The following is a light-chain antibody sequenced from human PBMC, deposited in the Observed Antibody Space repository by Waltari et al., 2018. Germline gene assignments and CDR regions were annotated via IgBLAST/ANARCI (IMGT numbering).Light chain of an antibody. CDR2: LDN. CDR3: QVWDSGRDPWV. V-gene: IGLV3-21*04. J-gene: IGLJ3*02. CDR1: YLQGKS. Sequence: SYVLTQPPSLSVALGETARLTCEGGYLQGKSVHWYQERSRQAPVLVIYLDNRRPSGVPERFSGSNSGNTATLTIKRVEGDDEADYYCQVWDSGRDPWVFGGGTRLTVL.